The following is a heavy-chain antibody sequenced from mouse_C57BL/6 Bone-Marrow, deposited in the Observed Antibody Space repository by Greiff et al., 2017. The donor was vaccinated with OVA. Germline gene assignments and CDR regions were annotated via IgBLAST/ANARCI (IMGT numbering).Heavy chain of an antibody. D-gene: IGHD2-4*01. CDR1: GFTFSSYG. CDR2: ISSGGSYT. Sequence: EVMLVESGGDLVKPGGSLKLSCAASGFTFSSYGMSWVRQTPDKRLEWVATISSGGSYTYYPDSVKGRFTISRDNAKNTLYLQMSSLKSEDTAMYYCARQYYDYDVYYFDYWGQGTTLTVSS. J-gene: IGHJ2*01. V-gene: IGHV5-6*01. CDR3: ARQYYDYDVYYFDY.